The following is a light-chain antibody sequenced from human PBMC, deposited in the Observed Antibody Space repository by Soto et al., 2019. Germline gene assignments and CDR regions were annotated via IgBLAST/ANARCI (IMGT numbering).Light chain of an antibody. CDR1: SSNIGSNY. J-gene: IGLJ7*01. CDR3: AAWDDSLSGYAV. CDR2: RSN. Sequence: QAVVTQPPSASGTPGQRVTISCSGSSSNIGSNYVYWYQQLPGTAPKLLIYRSNQRPSGVPDRFSGSKSGTSASLAISGLRSEDEADYYCAAWDDSLSGYAVFGGGTQLTVL. V-gene: IGLV1-47*01.